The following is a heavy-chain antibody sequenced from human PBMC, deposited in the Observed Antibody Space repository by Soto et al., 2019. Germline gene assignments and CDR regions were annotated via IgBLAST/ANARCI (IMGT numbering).Heavy chain of an antibody. CDR1: GYTLTELS. J-gene: IGHJ4*02. Sequence: VASVKVSCKVSGYTLTELSMHWVRQAPGKGLEWMGGFDPEDGETIYAQKFQGRVTMTEDTSTDTAYMELSSLRSEDTAVYYCAKVFRSHSSSWRWPDYWGQGTLVTVSS. D-gene: IGHD6-13*01. V-gene: IGHV1-24*01. CDR3: AKVFRSHSSSWRWPDY. CDR2: FDPEDGET.